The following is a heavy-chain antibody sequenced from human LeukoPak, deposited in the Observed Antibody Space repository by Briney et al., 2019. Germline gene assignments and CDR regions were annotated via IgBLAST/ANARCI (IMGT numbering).Heavy chain of an antibody. CDR1: GYTFTGYY. V-gene: IGHV1-2*02. Sequence: ASVKVSFKASGYTFTGYYMHWVRQAPGQGLEWMGWINANSGDTNYAQEFQGRVTMTRDTSISTVYMELSRLTSDDTAVYYCASRLQNYYDSSGYYVDAFDIWGQGTMVTVSS. D-gene: IGHD3-22*01. J-gene: IGHJ3*02. CDR3: ASRLQNYYDSSGYYVDAFDI. CDR2: INANSGDT.